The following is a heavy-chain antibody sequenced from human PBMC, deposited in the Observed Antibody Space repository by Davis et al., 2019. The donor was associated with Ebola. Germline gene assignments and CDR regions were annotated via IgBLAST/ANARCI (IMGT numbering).Heavy chain of an antibody. CDR3: ARGGSTFDY. Sequence: GESLKISCAASGFAFNVYWMTWVRQAPGKGLEWVATIKQDGGETHYVDSVKGRFTISRDNTKNSLYLQMNSLRAEDTAVYYCARGGSTFDYWGQGALVTVSS. CDR2: IKQDGGET. CDR1: GFAFNVYW. V-gene: IGHV3-7*01. D-gene: IGHD1-1*01. J-gene: IGHJ4*02.